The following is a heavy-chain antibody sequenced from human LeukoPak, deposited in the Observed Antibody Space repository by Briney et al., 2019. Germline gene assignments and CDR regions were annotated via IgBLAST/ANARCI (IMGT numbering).Heavy chain of an antibody. Sequence: PGGSLRLSCAASGFTVSSNYMSWVRQAPGKGLEWVSVIYSGGSTYYADSVKGRFTISRYNSKNTLYLQMNSLRVEDTAVYYCARLFPGFSSGWLDYWGQGTLVTVSA. D-gene: IGHD6-19*01. J-gene: IGHJ4*02. CDR2: IYSGGST. CDR3: ARLFPGFSSGWLDY. CDR1: GFTVSSNY. V-gene: IGHV3-66*01.